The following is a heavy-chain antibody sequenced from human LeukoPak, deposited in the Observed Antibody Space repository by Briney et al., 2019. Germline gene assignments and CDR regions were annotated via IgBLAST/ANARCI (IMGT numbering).Heavy chain of an antibody. CDR2: IIPVLNIT. J-gene: IGHJ6*02. CDR1: GGTFSSSA. CDR3: ARDQGLTAPPPYGLYV. V-gene: IGHV1-69*04. D-gene: IGHD5-18*01. Sequence: SVKVSCKASGGTFSSSAITWVRQAPGQGLEWMGRIIPVLNITNYAQKFQGRVTITADTSTSTAYMELSSLRSEETAVYYCARDQGLTAPPPYGLYVWGQGTTVTVSS.